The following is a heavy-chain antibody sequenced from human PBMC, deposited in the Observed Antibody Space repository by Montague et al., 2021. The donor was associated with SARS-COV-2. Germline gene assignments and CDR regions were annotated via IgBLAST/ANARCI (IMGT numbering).Heavy chain of an antibody. V-gene: IGHV3-74*01. Sequence: SLRLSCAASGFTFSSYWMHWVRQAPGTGLVWVSRVKGDGSRISYADSVKGRFTISRDNANNTLYLQMNSLRAEDTAVYFCARGYFPVGGSENWGSYGMDVWGQGTTVTVSS. D-gene: IGHD3-16*01. CDR2: VKGDGSRI. CDR3: ARGYFPVGGSENWGSYGMDV. CDR1: GFTFSSYW. J-gene: IGHJ6*02.